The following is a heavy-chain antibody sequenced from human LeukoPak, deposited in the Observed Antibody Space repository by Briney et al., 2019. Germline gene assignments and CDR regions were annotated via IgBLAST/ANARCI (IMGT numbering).Heavy chain of an antibody. Sequence: GGSLRLSCAASGFTFNNYWASWVRQAPGRGLEWVANIKQDGGEKHYVDSVKGRFTISRDNAENSLYLQMNSLRAEDTAVYYCARAGSMIANRGAFDIWGQGTMVTVSS. CDR2: IKQDGGEK. D-gene: IGHD3-10*01. J-gene: IGHJ3*02. CDR1: GFTFNNYW. V-gene: IGHV3-7*02. CDR3: ARAGSMIANRGAFDI.